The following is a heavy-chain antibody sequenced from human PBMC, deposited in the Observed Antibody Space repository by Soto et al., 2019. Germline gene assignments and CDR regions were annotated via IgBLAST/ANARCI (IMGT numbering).Heavy chain of an antibody. Sequence: QVQLVQSGAEVKRPGSSVKVSCESSGDTFNSYVISWVRQAPGQGLEWMGGIIPILAVTHYAQKFQGRVTISARSSTGTAYMELTNLGFEDTALYYCARESLGAKGADHWGQGTLVTVSS. CDR1: GDTFNSYV. CDR3: ARESLGAKGADH. J-gene: IGHJ4*02. V-gene: IGHV1-69*09. D-gene: IGHD3-16*01. CDR2: IIPILAVT.